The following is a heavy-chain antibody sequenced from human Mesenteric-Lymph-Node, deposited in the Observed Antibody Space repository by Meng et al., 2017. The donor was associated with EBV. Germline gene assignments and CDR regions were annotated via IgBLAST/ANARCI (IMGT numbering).Heavy chain of an antibody. CDR1: GFSFSSYN. J-gene: IGHJ4*02. CDR2: ISSSSSYM. V-gene: IGHV3-21*01. CDR3: GRGASFLDY. Sequence: EVQLVESVGGLVKPGGSLRLSCAASGFSFSSYNMNWLRQAPGKGLEWVSSISSSSSYMYYVDSVKGRFTISRDNAKNSVYLQMNGLRVEDSAVYYCGRGASFLDYWGQGILVTVSS.